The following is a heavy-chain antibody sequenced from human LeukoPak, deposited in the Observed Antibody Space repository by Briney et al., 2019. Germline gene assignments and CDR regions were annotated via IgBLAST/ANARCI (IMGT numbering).Heavy chain of an antibody. D-gene: IGHD3-9*01. CDR3: AKWGDDDILSDYYVSDF. Sequence: PGGTLRLSCAASGFIFRNYGMYWICQAPGKGLEWVSVITVSGGTTYYADSVKGRFTISRDNSKNTLYVEMNTLRAEDTAVYYCAKWGDDDILSDYYVSDFWGQGTLVTVSS. J-gene: IGHJ4*02. V-gene: IGHV3-23*01. CDR1: GFIFRNYG. CDR2: ITVSGGTT.